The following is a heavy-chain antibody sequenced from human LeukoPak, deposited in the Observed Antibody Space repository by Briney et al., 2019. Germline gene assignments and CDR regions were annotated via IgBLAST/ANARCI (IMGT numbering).Heavy chain of an antibody. CDR1: GFTLSKYW. CDR3: ATGNYYDSRGYYTFGY. CDR2: INGDGSST. Sequence: GGSLRLSYAASGFTLSKYWMHCVRQVPGKARVGVSLINGDGSSTNYADFVKGRLPISRDNAKNTLSLQVHSLRAEDTAVYYCATGNYYDSRGYYTFGYWGQGTLVTVSS. D-gene: IGHD3-22*01. J-gene: IGHJ1*01. V-gene: IGHV3-74*01.